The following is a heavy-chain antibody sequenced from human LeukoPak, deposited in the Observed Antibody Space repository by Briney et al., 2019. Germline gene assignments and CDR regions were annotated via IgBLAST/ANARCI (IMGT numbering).Heavy chain of an antibody. D-gene: IGHD1-26*01. CDR3: AKGVRSGTYYNCFDP. Sequence: PGGSLRLSCVASGFTLDDYALHWAGQAPGKGLEWISLISGDGDNTYYADSVKGRFTISRDNSKNSLYLQMSSLRAEDTALYYCAKGVRSGTYYNCFDPWGQGTLVTVSS. J-gene: IGHJ5*02. CDR1: GFTLDDYA. CDR2: ISGDGDNT. V-gene: IGHV3-43*02.